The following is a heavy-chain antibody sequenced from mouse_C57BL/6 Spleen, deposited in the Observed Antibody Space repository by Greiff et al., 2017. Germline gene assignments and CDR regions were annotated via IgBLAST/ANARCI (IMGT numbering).Heavy chain of an antibody. Sequence: QVQLQQPGTELVKPGASVRLSCKASGFTFTSYWMHWVKQRPGQGLEWIGIINPRNGGTNYNEKFNSKATLSVDVSSSTAYMQLSSLTSEDCAVYCCAREGGGGYYAMDYWGQGTSVTVSA. CDR1: GFTFTSYW. CDR2: INPRNGGT. V-gene: IGHV1-53*01. CDR3: AREGGGGYYAMDY. J-gene: IGHJ4*01. D-gene: IGHD1-1*02.